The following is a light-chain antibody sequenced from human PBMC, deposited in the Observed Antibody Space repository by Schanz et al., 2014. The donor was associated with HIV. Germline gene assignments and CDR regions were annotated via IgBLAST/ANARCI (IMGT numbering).Light chain of an antibody. V-gene: IGLV2-14*03. CDR3: SSYTTSNTLV. J-gene: IGLJ2*01. CDR2: DVT. Sequence: QSVLTQPASVSGSPGQSITISCTGTSSDVGGSDSVSWFQQNPGKAPRLLIYDVTNRPSGVPDRFSGSKSGNTASLTISGLQAEDEADYYCSSYTTSNTLVFGGGTKLTVL. CDR1: SSDVGGSDS.